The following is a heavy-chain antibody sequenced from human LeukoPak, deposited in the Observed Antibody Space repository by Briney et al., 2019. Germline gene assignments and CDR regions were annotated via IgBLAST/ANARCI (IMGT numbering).Heavy chain of an antibody. CDR2: IYPDDSDT. J-gene: IGHJ4*02. CDR3: ARLPTYSIRDYSNFDY. Sequence: GESLKISCKGSGYSFTNYWIGWVRQMPGKGLEWMGIIYPDDSDTRYSPSFQGQVTISADKSISSAYLQWSSLEASDTAMYYCARLPTYSIRDYSNFDYWGQGTLVTVSS. CDR1: GYSFTNYW. V-gene: IGHV5-51*01. D-gene: IGHD4-4*01.